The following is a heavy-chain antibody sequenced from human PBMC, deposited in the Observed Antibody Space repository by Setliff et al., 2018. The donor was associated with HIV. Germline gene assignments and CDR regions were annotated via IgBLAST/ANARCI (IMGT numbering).Heavy chain of an antibody. J-gene: IGHJ4*02. V-gene: IGHV1-69*13. CDR3: ARVSGYYHLDY. CDR2: IIPIFGTA. D-gene: IGHD3-22*01. Sequence: SVKVSCKASGGTFSSYAISWVRQAPGQGLEWMGGIIPIFGTANYAQKFQGRVTITADESTSTAYMELSSLRSDDTAVYYCARVSGYYHLDYWGQGTLVTVSS. CDR1: GGTFSSYA.